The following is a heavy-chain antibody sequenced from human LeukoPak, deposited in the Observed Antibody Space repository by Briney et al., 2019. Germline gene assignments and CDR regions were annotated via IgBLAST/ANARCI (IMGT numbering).Heavy chain of an antibody. CDR3: ASGGYCSSTSCYTIDY. J-gene: IGHJ4*02. D-gene: IGHD2-2*02. CDR2: ISGSGGST. CDR1: GFTFSSYA. Sequence: GGSLRLSCAASGFTFSSYAMSWVRQAPGKGLEWVSAISGSGGSTYYADSVKGRFTISRDNSKNTLYLQMNSLRAEDTAVYYCASGGYCSSTSCYTIDYWGQGTLVTVSS. V-gene: IGHV3-23*01.